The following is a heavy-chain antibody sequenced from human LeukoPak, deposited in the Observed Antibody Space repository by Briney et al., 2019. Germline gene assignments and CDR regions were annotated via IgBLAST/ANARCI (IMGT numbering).Heavy chain of an antibody. V-gene: IGHV3-21*01. J-gene: IGHJ6*03. D-gene: IGHD3-3*01. CDR2: ISSTSSHI. CDR1: GFTFTTYR. Sequence: PGGPLRLSCAASGFTFTTYRMNRVRQAPGKGLEWVSYISSTSSHIYYADSVKGRFTISRDNDKNSVYLQMNSLRAEDTAVCFCEKMGFLEWSEYFYYLDVWGRGTTVTVSS. CDR3: EKMGFLEWSEYFYYLDV.